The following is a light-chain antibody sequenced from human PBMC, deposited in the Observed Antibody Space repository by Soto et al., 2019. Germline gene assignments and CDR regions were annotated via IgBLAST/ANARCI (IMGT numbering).Light chain of an antibody. J-gene: IGKJ2*04. CDR3: HQYSNWPPLCI. V-gene: IGKV3-15*01. CDR1: QSVSSN. Sequence: EIVMTQSPAPLSVSPGERATLSCRASQSVSSNLAWYQQKPGLPPRLLMYDASTRATGIPDRFSGSGSRTDFTLTIRGLQSADFAVYYCHQYSNWPPLCIFGRGTKLEIK. CDR2: DAS.